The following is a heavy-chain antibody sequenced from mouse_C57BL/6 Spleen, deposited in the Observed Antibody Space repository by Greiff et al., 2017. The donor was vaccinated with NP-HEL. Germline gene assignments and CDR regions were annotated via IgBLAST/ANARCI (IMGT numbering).Heavy chain of an antibody. CDR3: TRDGAY. V-gene: IGHV1-15*01. J-gene: IGHJ3*01. D-gene: IGHD2-3*01. CDR2: IDPETGGT. Sequence: QVQLKESGAELVRPGASVTLSCKASGYTFTDYEMHWVKQTPVHGLEWIGAIDPETGGTAYNQKFKGTAILTADKSSSTAYMELRSLTSEDSAVYYCTRDGAYWGQGTLVTVSA. CDR1: GYTFTDYE.